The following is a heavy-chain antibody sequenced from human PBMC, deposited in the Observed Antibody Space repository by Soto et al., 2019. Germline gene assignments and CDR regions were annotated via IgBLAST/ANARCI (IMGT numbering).Heavy chain of an antibody. Sequence: SETLSLTCTVSGASISSGFYYWSWIRQHPGKGLEWIGYIYYTGSTYYNPSLKSRVTISVDTSKNQFSLKLSSVTAADTAVYYCARDWFGESSGVDVRGQGTTVTVSS. D-gene: IGHD3-10*01. CDR2: IYYTGST. CDR1: GASISSGFYY. J-gene: IGHJ6*02. V-gene: IGHV4-31*03. CDR3: ARDWFGESSGVDV.